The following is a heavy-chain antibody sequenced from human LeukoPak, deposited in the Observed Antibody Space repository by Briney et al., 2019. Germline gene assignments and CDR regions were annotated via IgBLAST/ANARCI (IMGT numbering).Heavy chain of an antibody. CDR1: SGPISSGSYY. CDR2: IYTGGGT. CDR3: ARDSPGIAVAADAFDI. Sequence: SETLSLTCTVSSGPISSGSYYWSWIRQPAGKGLEWIGRIYTGGGTTYNPSLKSRVTMSLDTSKDQFSLNLGSVTAADTAVYYCARDSPGIAVAADAFDIWGQGTMVTVSS. J-gene: IGHJ3*02. V-gene: IGHV4-61*02. D-gene: IGHD6-19*01.